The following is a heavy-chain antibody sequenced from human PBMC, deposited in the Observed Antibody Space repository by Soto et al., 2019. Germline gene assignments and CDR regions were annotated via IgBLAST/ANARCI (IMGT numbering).Heavy chain of an antibody. CDR1: GGTFSSYA. J-gene: IGHJ4*02. CDR2: IIPIFGTA. D-gene: IGHD3-22*01. CDR3: ARAGGSSGYYYDPWFY. V-gene: IGHV1-69*06. Sequence: ASVKVSCKASGGTFSSYAISWVRQAPGQGLEWMGGIIPIFGTANYAQKFQGRVTITADKSTSTAYMELSSLRSEDTAVYYCARAGGSSGYYYDPWFYWGQGTLVTVSS.